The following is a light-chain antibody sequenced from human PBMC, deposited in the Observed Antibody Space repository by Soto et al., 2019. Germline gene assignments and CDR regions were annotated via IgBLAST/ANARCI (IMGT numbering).Light chain of an antibody. Sequence: EIVLTQSPGTLSLSPGERAALSCKASQSVTSNYLAWYQQRPGQAPRLLIYAANRRATGSPDRLTGSGSGTDFNLTISSLEPEDSALYYCQQYAGAPLTFGQGTRVEIK. J-gene: IGKJ1*01. CDR1: QSVTSNY. CDR3: QQYAGAPLT. V-gene: IGKV3-20*01. CDR2: AAN.